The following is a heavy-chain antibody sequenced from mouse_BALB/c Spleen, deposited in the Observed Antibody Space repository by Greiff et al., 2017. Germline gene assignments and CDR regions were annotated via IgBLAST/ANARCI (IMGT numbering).Heavy chain of an antibody. J-gene: IGHJ3*01. V-gene: IGHV2-2*02. CDR2: IWSGGST. Sequence: VMLVESGPGLVQPSQSLSITCTVSGFSLTSYGVHWVRQSPGKGLEWLGVIWSGGSTDYNAAFISRLSISKDNSKSQVFFKMNSLQANDTAIYYCASLGTWFAYWGQGTLVTVSA. CDR1: GFSLTSYG. CDR3: ASLGTWFAY. D-gene: IGHD3-3*01.